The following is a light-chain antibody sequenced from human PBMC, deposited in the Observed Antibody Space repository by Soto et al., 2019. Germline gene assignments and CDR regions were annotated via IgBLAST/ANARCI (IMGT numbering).Light chain of an antibody. CDR1: RSNIGRNF. Sequence: QSVLTQSPSASGTPGQRVTISCSGSRSNIGRNFVYWYQQRPGTAPKLIIFKNNQRPSGVPDRFSGSNSGSSASLAISGLRSEDEADYFCAAWDDSLSAWVFGGGTKLTVL. CDR3: AAWDDSLSAWV. V-gene: IGLV1-47*01. J-gene: IGLJ3*02. CDR2: KNN.